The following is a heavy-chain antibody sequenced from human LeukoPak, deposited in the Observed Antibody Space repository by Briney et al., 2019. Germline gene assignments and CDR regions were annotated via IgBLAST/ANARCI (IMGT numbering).Heavy chain of an antibody. D-gene: IGHD3-22*01. J-gene: IGHJ4*02. Sequence: SETLSLTCTVSGGSISSSSYYWGWIRQPPGKGLEWIGSIYYSGSTYYNPSLKSRVTISLDTSKNQFSLKLSSVTAADTAVYYCARGPYDSSGYYYRIGYWGQGTLVTVSS. CDR2: IYYSGST. CDR1: GGSISSSSYY. CDR3: ARGPYDSSGYYYRIGY. V-gene: IGHV4-39*01.